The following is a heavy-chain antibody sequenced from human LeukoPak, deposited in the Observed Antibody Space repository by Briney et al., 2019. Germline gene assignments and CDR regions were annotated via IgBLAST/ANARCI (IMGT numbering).Heavy chain of an antibody. Sequence: SETLSLTCTVSGGSISSYYWSWIRQPPGKGLEWIGYIYYSGSTNYNPSLKSRVTISVDTSKNQFSLKLSSVTAADTAVYYCARAWFGELPYFDYWGQGTLVTVSS. CDR3: ARAWFGELPYFDY. D-gene: IGHD3-10*01. J-gene: IGHJ4*02. CDR1: GGSISSYY. CDR2: IYYSGST. V-gene: IGHV4-59*01.